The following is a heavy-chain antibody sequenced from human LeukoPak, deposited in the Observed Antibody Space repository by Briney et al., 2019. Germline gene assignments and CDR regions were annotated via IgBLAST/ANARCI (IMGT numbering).Heavy chain of an antibody. V-gene: IGHV3-21*01. J-gene: IGHJ3*02. Sequence: GGSLRLSCAASGFTFSSYSMNWVRQAPGKGLEWVSSISSSSSYIYYADSVKGRFTISRDNAKNSLYLQMNSPRAEDTAVYYCARDLNQWELLLGAFDIWGQGTMVTVSS. CDR3: ARDLNQWELLLGAFDI. CDR1: GFTFSSYS. D-gene: IGHD1-26*01. CDR2: ISSSSSYI.